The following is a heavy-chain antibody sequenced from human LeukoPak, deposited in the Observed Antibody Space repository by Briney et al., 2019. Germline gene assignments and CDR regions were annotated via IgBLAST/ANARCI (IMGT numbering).Heavy chain of an antibody. D-gene: IGHD3-10*01. V-gene: IGHV4-31*03. CDR2: IYYSGST. Sequence: SETLSLTCTVSGGSISSGGYYWSWIRQHPGKGLEWIGYIYYSGSTYYNPSLKGRVTISVDTSKNQFSLKLSSVTAADTAVYYCARLYYYGSGTHFDYWGQGTLVTVSS. CDR3: ARLYYYGSGTHFDY. J-gene: IGHJ4*02. CDR1: GGSISSGGYY.